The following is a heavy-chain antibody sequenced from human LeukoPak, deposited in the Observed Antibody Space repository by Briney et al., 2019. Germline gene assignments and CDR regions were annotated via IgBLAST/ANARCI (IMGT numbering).Heavy chain of an antibody. CDR3: ARRGGYSYGWYYFDY. V-gene: IGHV4-39*01. J-gene: IGHJ4*02. CDR1: GGSISSSSYY. CDR2: IYYSGST. Sequence: SETLSLTCTVSGGSISSSSYYWGWVRQPPGKGLEWIGSIYYSGSTYYNPSLKSRVTISVDTSKNQFSLKLSSVTAADTAVYYCARRGGYSYGWYYFDYWGQGTLVTVSS. D-gene: IGHD5-18*01.